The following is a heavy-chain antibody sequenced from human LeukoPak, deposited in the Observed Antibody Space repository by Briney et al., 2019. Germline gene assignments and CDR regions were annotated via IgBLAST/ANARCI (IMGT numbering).Heavy chain of an antibody. CDR3: ARSDFWSGLS. CDR2: IYYSGST. CDR1: GGSISSYY. J-gene: IGHJ5*02. Sequence: PLETLSLTCTVSGGSISSYYWSWIRQPPGKRLEWIGYIYYSGSTNYNPSLKSRVTISVDTSKNQFSLKLSSVTAADTAVYYCARSDFWSGLSWGQGTLVTVSS. D-gene: IGHD3-3*01. V-gene: IGHV4-59*01.